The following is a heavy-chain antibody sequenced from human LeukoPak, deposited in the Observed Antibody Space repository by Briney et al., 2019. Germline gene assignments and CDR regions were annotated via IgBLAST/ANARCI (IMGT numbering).Heavy chain of an antibody. CDR2: IKQDGSEK. CDR3: ARDRILPDLGKLTHWYFDL. D-gene: IGHD1-14*01. CDR1: GFTFSSYW. V-gene: IGHV3-7*01. Sequence: PGGSLRLSCAASGFTFSSYWMSWVRQAPGKGLEWVANIKQDGSEKQYVDSLKGRVTISRDNAKNSLYLEMNSLRAEDTAVYYCARDRILPDLGKLTHWYFDLWGRGTLVTVSS. J-gene: IGHJ2*01.